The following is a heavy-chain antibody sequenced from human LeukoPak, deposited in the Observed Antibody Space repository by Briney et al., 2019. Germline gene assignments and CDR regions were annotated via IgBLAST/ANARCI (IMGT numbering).Heavy chain of an antibody. CDR3: ARHWLEAAKTYSYWFDH. Sequence: SETLSLTCSVSGGSISDYYWSWIRQPPGKGLEWIGYIYRGGTINYNPSVKSRVTMSLDTSKNQISLMLNSVTAADTAIYYCARHWLEAAKTYSYWFDHWGQGTLVTVSS. J-gene: IGHJ5*02. CDR2: IYRGGTI. D-gene: IGHD6-13*01. V-gene: IGHV4-4*09. CDR1: GGSISDYY.